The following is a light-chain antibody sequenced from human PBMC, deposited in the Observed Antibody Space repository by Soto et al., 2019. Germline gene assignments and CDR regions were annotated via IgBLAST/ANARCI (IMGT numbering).Light chain of an antibody. Sequence: DIPMTQSPSSLSASVGDRVTITCRASQGITNYLAWYQQKPGKVPKLLIQAASTLQSGVPPRFSGSGSGTDFNLTISSLQPEDVATYYCQKYNGAPFTFGPGTKVDIK. J-gene: IGKJ3*01. CDR2: AAS. CDR1: QGITNY. CDR3: QKYNGAPFT. V-gene: IGKV1-27*01.